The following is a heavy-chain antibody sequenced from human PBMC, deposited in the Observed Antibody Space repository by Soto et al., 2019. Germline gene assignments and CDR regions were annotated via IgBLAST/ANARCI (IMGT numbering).Heavy chain of an antibody. J-gene: IGHJ4*02. D-gene: IGHD6-13*01. CDR2: ISYDGSNK. V-gene: IGHV3-30*18. CDR1: GFTFSSYG. Sequence: GGSLRLSCAASGFTFSSYGMHWVRQAPGEGLEWVAVISYDGSNKYYADSVKGRFTISRDNSKNTLYLQMNSLRAEDTAVYYCAKDPAGAAAGTFYWGQGTLVTVSS. CDR3: AKDPAGAAAGTFY.